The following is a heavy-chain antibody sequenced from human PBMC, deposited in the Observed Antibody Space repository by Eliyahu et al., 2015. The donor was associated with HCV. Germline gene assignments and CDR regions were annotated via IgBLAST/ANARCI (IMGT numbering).Heavy chain of an antibody. J-gene: IGHJ6*02. V-gene: IGHV3-9*03. Sequence: DVQLVESGGGLVQPGRSLRLSCAASGFTFVDYAMXWVRQAPGKGLGWVSGISWNSGSIGYADSVKGRFTISRDNAKNSLYLQMNSLRAEDMALYYCAKVARVGYYYYGMDVWGQGTTVTVSS. CDR3: AKVARVGYYYYGMDV. CDR2: ISWNSGSI. D-gene: IGHD1-26*01. CDR1: GFTFVDYA.